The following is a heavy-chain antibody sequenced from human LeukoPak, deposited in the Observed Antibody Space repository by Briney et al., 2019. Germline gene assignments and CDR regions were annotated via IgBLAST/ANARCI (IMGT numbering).Heavy chain of an antibody. CDR2: IYHSGST. Sequence: SGTLSLTCAVSGGSISSSNWWSWVRQPPGNGLEWIGEIYHSGSTNYNPSLKSRVTISVDKSKNQFSLKLSSVTAADTAVYYCARAPLIAVAGRYYYYGMDVWGQGTTVTVSS. D-gene: IGHD6-19*01. J-gene: IGHJ6*02. CDR1: GGSISSSNW. V-gene: IGHV4-4*02. CDR3: ARAPLIAVAGRYYYYGMDV.